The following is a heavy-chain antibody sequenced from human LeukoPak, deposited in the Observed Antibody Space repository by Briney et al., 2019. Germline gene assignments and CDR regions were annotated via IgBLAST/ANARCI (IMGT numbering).Heavy chain of an antibody. V-gene: IGHV3-74*01. CDR3: ARGWNTTPRSGFDI. CDR2: INNDGSIT. CDR1: EFTISRYW. J-gene: IGHJ3*02. Sequence: GGSLRLSCAASEFTISRYWMHWVRHAPGRGLVWVSNINNDGSITTYADSVKGRFTISRDNVKNTLFLQMNSLGAEDTALYYCARGWNTTPRSGFDIWGLGTMVTVSS. D-gene: IGHD1/OR15-1a*01.